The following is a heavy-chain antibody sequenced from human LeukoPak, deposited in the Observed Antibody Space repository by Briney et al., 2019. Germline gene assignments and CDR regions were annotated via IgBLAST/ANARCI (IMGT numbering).Heavy chain of an antibody. D-gene: IGHD5-18*01. CDR1: GFTVSSNY. Sequence: GGSLRLSCAASGFTVSSNYMSWVRQAPGKGLEWVSVIYSGGSTYYADSVKGRFTISRDNSKNTLYLQMNSLRAEDTAVYYCAREGYNYGYDAFDIWGQGTMVTVSS. CDR3: AREGYNYGYDAFDI. J-gene: IGHJ3*02. V-gene: IGHV3-66*01. CDR2: IYSGGST.